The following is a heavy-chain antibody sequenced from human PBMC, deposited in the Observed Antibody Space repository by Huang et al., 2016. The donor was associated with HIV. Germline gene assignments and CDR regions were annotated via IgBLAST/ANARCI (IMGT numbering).Heavy chain of an antibody. CDR2: MNTGTGSP. Sequence: QVQLVQSGSELKKPGASVKVSCKASGYSFTNYGVHWVRQVPGRGLEWMGLMNTGTGSPRYAQDVTGRFVFSWDTSVSTAYLQISSLKPEDSAIYYCVRVRRVTDRYCVADCNTIDTFDIWGQGTLVTVSA. CDR1: GYSFTNYG. V-gene: IGHV7-4-1*02. D-gene: IGHD2-21*02. CDR3: VRVRRVTDRYCVADCNTIDTFDI. J-gene: IGHJ3*02.